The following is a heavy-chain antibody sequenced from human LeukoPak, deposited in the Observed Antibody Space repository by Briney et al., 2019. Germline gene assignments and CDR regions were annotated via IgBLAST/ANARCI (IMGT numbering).Heavy chain of an antibody. CDR2: IYYSGST. CDR1: GGSISSSSYY. D-gene: IGHD6-19*01. Sequence: SETLSLTCTVSGGSISSSSYYWGWIRQPPGKGLEWIGSIYYSGSTYYNPSLKSRVTISVDTSKNQFSLKLSSVTAADTAVYYCARQVGQWLVPESFQHWGQGTLVTVSS. V-gene: IGHV4-39*01. J-gene: IGHJ1*01. CDR3: ARQVGQWLVPESFQH.